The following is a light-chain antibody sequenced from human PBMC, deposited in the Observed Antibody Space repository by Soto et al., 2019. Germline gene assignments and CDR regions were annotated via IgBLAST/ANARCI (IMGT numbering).Light chain of an antibody. CDR2: GAS. Sequence: EVVLTQSPATLSLSPGERATLSCRASENVRTFVDWYQQKPGQAPRLLIHGASNRATGIPDRFSGSGSGTDFTLTISNLEPEDFATYFCQKYNGAPQTFGQGTKVEIK. J-gene: IGKJ1*01. CDR3: QKYNGAPQT. CDR1: ENVRTF. V-gene: IGKV3-11*01.